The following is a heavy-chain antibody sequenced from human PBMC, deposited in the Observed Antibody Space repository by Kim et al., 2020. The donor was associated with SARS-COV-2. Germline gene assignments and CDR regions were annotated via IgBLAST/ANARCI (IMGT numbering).Heavy chain of an antibody. CDR3: ALGSGSYYKDLDY. J-gene: IGHJ4*02. Sequence: YAQKFQGRVTMTEDTSTDTAYMGLSSLRSEDTAVYYCALGSGSYYKDLDYWGQGTLVTVSS. V-gene: IGHV1-24*01. D-gene: IGHD3-10*01.